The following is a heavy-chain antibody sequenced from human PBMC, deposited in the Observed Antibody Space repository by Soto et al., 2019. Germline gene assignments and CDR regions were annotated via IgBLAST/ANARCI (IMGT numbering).Heavy chain of an antibody. CDR3: ARFIWSTNNWFDP. J-gene: IGHJ5*02. Sequence: SETLSLTCTVSGGSISSGGYYWSWIRQHPGKGLEWIGYIYYSGSTYYNPSLKSRVTISVDTSKNQFSLKLSSVTAADTAVYYCARFIWSTNNWFDPWGQGTLVTISS. D-gene: IGHD3-10*01. CDR2: IYYSGST. V-gene: IGHV4-31*03. CDR1: GGSISSGGYY.